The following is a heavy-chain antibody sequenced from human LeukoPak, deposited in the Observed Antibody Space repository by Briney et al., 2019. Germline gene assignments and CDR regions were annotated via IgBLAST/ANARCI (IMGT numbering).Heavy chain of an antibody. J-gene: IGHJ4*02. CDR3: AKGYNYGRFDY. D-gene: IGHD5-18*01. V-gene: IGHV3-23*01. CDR2: ISGSGGST. Sequence: GGSLRLSCAASGFTFSSYAMSWVRQAPGMGLEWVSVISGSGGSTYYADSVKGRFTISRDNSKNTLYLQMNSLRVEDTAVYYCAKGYNYGRFDYWGQGTLVTVSS. CDR1: GFTFSSYA.